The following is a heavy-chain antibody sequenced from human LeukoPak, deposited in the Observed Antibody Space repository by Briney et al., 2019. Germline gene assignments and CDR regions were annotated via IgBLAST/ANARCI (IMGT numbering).Heavy chain of an antibody. CDR1: GFIFSSYE. CDR2: ISSSGSTI. V-gene: IGHV3-48*03. J-gene: IGHJ6*03. D-gene: IGHD5-24*01. CDR3: ARGGVEMATIIYYYYYMDV. Sequence: GSLRLSCAASGFIFSSYEMNWVREAPGKGLGGVSYISSSGSTIYYADSVKGRFTISRDNAKNSLYLQMNSLRAEDTAVYYCARGGVEMATIIYYYYYMDVWGKGTTVTISS.